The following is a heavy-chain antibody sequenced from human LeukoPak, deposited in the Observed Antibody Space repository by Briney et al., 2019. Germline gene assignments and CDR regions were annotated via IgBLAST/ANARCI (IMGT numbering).Heavy chain of an antibody. Sequence: SETLSLTCTVSGGSISSSSYYWGWIRQPPGKGLEWIRSIYYSGSTYYNPSLKSRVTISVDTSKNQFSLKLSSVTAADTAVYYCARLIQGYSSGWGQGTLVTVSS. CDR3: ARLIQGYSSG. D-gene: IGHD6-19*01. CDR1: GGSISSSSYY. V-gene: IGHV4-39*01. CDR2: IYYSGST. J-gene: IGHJ4*02.